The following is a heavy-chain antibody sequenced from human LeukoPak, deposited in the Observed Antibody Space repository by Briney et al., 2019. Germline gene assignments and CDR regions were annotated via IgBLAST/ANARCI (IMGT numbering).Heavy chain of an antibody. J-gene: IGHJ4*02. V-gene: IGHV4-34*01. D-gene: IGHD5-12*01. CDR1: GGSFSGYY. Sequence: SETLSLTCAAYGGSFSGYYWSLIRQPPGKGLEWIGEINHSGSTNYNPSLKSRVTISVDTSKNQFSLKLSSVTAADTAVYYCARGGPRGAERYWGQGTLVTVSS. CDR2: INHSGST. CDR3: ARGGPRGAERY.